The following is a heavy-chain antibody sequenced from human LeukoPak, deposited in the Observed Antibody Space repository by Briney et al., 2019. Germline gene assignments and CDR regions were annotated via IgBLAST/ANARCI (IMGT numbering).Heavy chain of an antibody. CDR3: ARDHFASNGYYFVG. Sequence: ASVKVSCKASGYTFTGYFMHWVRQAPGQGLEWMGIVNPSGGSTIYTQKFQGRVTMTRDMSTNTVYMELSSLRYEDTAVYYCARDHFASNGYYFVGWGQGTLVTVSS. V-gene: IGHV1-46*01. D-gene: IGHD3-3*01. CDR2: VNPSGGST. J-gene: IGHJ4*02. CDR1: GYTFTGYF.